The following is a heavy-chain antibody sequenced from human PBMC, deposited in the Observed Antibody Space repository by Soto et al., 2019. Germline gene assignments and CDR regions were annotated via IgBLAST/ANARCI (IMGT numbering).Heavy chain of an antibody. V-gene: IGHV1-24*01. Sequence: ASVKVSCKVSGYTLTELSMHWVRQAPGKGLEWMGGFDPEDGETIYAQKFQGRVTMTEDTSTDTAYMELSSLRSEDTAVYDCATSKLVLYYFDYWGQGTLVTVSS. CDR1: GYTLTELS. D-gene: IGHD1-7*01. J-gene: IGHJ4*02. CDR2: FDPEDGET. CDR3: ATSKLVLYYFDY.